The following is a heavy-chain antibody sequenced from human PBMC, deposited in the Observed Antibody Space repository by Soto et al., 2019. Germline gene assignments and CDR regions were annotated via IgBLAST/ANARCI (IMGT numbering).Heavy chain of an antibody. V-gene: IGHV3-7*01. CDR2: IKQDGSEK. J-gene: IGHJ6*03. CDR3: ARDQGWDDYIWGSYRYGYYYYMDV. CDR1: GFTLSSYW. Sequence: GGSLRLSCAASGFTLSSYWMSWVRQAPGKGLEWVANIKQDGSEKYYVDSVKGRFTISRDNAKNSLYLQMNSLRAEDTAVYYCARDQGWDDYIWGSYRYGYYYYMDVWGKGATVTVSS. D-gene: IGHD3-16*02.